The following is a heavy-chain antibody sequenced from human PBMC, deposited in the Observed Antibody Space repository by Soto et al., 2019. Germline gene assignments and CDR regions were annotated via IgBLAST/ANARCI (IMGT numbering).Heavy chain of an antibody. J-gene: IGHJ2*01. V-gene: IGHV4-4*07. CDR1: GDSIGNFY. CDR3: ARGTGRYFDI. CDR2: LSASGRT. Sequence: SETLSLTCAISGDSIGNFYWSWIRQPAGKGLESLGRLSASGRTNYSPSLQSRVTMSLDRSKNRFSLRLTSASAADTAVYFCARGTGRYFDIWGRGTLVTVSS. D-gene: IGHD1-1*01.